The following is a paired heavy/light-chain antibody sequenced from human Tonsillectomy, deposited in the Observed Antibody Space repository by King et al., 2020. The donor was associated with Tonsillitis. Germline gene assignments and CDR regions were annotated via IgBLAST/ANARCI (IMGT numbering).Light chain of an antibody. CDR3: AAWDDSLSGRV. CDR2: KNN. V-gene: IGLV1-47*01. J-gene: IGLJ3*02. CDR1: RSNIGNNY. Sequence: QSVLTQPPSASGTPGQRVTISCSGSRSNIGNNYVYWYQQFPGTAPKLVISKNNQRPSGVPDRFSGSKSGTSASLAISGLRSEDEADYYCAAWDDSLSGRVFGGGTKVTVL.
Heavy chain of an antibody. CDR3: ARDIGDWGDY. V-gene: IGHV1-69*01. Sequence: QVQLVQSGAEVKKPGSSVKVSCKTSGGTFSSYAFSWVRQAPGQGLEWMGGIIPSFGPAIYAKNFQGRVTIIVDESTSTTYMELSSLRSEDTAVYYCARDIGDWGDYWGQGTLVTVSS. D-gene: IGHD7-27*01. CDR1: GGTFSSYA. CDR2: IIPSFGPA. J-gene: IGHJ4*02.